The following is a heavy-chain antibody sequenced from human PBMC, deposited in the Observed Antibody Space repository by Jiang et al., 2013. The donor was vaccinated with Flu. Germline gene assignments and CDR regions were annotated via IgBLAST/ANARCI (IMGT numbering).Heavy chain of an antibody. V-gene: IGHV4-39*01. CDR2: IYYSGST. CDR3: ARRYPASYYDFWSGYHTPFDY. J-gene: IGHJ4*02. D-gene: IGHD3-3*01. Sequence: GSGLVKPSETLSLTCTVSGGSISSSSYYWGWIRQPPGKGLEWIGSIYYSGSTYYNPSLKSRVTISVDTSKNQFSLKLSSVTAADTAVYYCARRYPASYYDFWSGYHTPFDYWGQGTLVTVSS. CDR1: GGSISSSSYY.